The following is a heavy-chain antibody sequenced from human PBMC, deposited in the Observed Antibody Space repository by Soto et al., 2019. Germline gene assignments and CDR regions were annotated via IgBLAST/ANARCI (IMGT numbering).Heavy chain of an antibody. J-gene: IGHJ4*02. CDR1: GFTFSSYG. V-gene: IGHV3-33*01. CDR3: AREGEGYGYADIDY. CDR2: IWYDGSNK. D-gene: IGHD5-18*01. Sequence: QVQLVESGGGVVQPGRSLRLSCAASGFTFSSYGMHWVRQAPGKGLEWVAVIWYDGSNKYYADSVKGRFTISRDNSKNTLYLQMNSLRAEDTAVYYCAREGEGYGYADIDYWGQGTLVTVSS.